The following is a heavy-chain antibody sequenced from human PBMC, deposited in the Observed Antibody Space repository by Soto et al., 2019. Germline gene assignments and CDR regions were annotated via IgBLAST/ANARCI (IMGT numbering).Heavy chain of an antibody. V-gene: IGHV3-7*01. J-gene: IGHJ4*02. CDR3: ARPRGSWCFDY. CDR2: IKEDGSEK. D-gene: IGHD2-8*01. CDR1: GFTFSSSW. Sequence: SGGSLRLSCAASGFTFSSSWMSWVRQAPGKGLEWVANIKEDGSEKYYVDSVKGRFTISRDNAKNSLYLQMNSLRAEDTAVYYCARPRGSWCFDYWGQGTLVTVSS.